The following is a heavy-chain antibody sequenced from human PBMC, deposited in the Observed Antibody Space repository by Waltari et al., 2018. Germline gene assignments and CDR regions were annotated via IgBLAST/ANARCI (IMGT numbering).Heavy chain of an antibody. CDR3: ARLKKSGQVVLWADWFAP. CDR2: IYYSGST. Sequence: QVQLQESGPGLVKPSETLSLTCTVSGGSISSRGFYWGWIRQPPGKGLEWIGNIYYSGSTFYNPSLKSRVTISLDTSKNQFSLKLTSVTAADTATYYCARLKKSGQVVLWADWFAPWGQGTVVTVSS. V-gene: IGHV4-39*01. D-gene: IGHD6-6*01. J-gene: IGHJ5*02. CDR1: GGSISSRGFY.